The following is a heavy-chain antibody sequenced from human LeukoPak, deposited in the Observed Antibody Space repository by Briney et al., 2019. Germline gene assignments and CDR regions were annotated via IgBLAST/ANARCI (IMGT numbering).Heavy chain of an antibody. D-gene: IGHD3-22*01. V-gene: IGHV1-2*02. Sequence: ASVKVSCKASGYTFTGYYMHWVRQAPGQGLEWMGWINPNSGGTNYAQKSQGRVTMTRDTSISTAYMELSRLRSDDTAVYYCARTYYYDSSGYYPPFDYWGQGTLVTVSS. CDR1: GYTFTGYY. J-gene: IGHJ4*02. CDR3: ARTYYYDSSGYYPPFDY. CDR2: INPNSGGT.